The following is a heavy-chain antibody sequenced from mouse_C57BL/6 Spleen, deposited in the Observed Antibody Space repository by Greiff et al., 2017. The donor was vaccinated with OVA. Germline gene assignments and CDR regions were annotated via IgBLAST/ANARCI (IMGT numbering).Heavy chain of an antibody. CDR1: GFTFSSYA. D-gene: IGHD2-1*01. CDR2: ISDGGSYT. V-gene: IGHV5-4*01. CDR3: ARGGDGNDY. Sequence: EVQLVESGGGLVKPGGSLKLSCAASGFTFSSYAMSWVRQTPEKRLEWVATISDGGSYTYYPDNVKGRFTISRDNAKNNLYLQMSHLKSEDTAMYYCARGGDGNDYWGQGTTLTVSS. J-gene: IGHJ2*01.